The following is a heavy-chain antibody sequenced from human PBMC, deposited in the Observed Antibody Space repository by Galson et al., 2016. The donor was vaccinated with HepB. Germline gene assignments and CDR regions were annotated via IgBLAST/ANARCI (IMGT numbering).Heavy chain of an antibody. Sequence: SLRLSCAASGFTFNSYWMNSVRQAPGKGLEWVANIKQDGSEKYYLDSVRGRFTISRDNAKNSLYLTMNSLRAEDTAVYYCARDGRYFDWLLSPIFDSWGQGTLVTVSS. V-gene: IGHV3-7*03. J-gene: IGHJ4*02. D-gene: IGHD3-9*01. CDR3: ARDGRYFDWLLSPIFDS. CDR1: GFTFNSYW. CDR2: IKQDGSEK.